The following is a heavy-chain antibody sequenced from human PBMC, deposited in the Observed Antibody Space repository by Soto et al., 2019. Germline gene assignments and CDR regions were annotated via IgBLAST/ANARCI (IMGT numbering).Heavy chain of an antibody. Sequence: QVQLVESGGGVVQPGRSLRLSCAASGFTFSSYAMHWVRQAPGKGLEWVAAISYDGSNKYYADSVKGRFTISRDNSKNMLYVQMISLRSEDTDVYYCARPSVSSSCLDYWGLGTLVSVSS. CDR2: ISYDGSNK. V-gene: IGHV3-30*14. CDR3: ARPSVSSSCLDY. CDR1: GFTFSSYA. D-gene: IGHD6-13*01. J-gene: IGHJ4*02.